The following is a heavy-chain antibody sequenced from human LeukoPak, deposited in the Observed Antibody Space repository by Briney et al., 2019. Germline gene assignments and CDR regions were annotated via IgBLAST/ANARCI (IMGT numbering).Heavy chain of an antibody. D-gene: IGHD5-24*01. J-gene: IGHJ4*02. V-gene: IGHV3-30*04. CDR2: ISKDGSNE. Sequence: QAGGSLRLSCAASGFTFSSYGLHWVRQAPGKGLECVAVISKDGSNEYYADPGKGRFTISRDNSKNALYLQMNSLRTEDTAVYYCVRDRGDGYNQIDYWGQGTLVTVSS. CDR3: VRDRGDGYNQIDY. CDR1: GFTFSSYG.